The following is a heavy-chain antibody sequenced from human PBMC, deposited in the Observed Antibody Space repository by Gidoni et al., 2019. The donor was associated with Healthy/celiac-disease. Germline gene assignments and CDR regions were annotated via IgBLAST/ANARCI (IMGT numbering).Heavy chain of an antibody. D-gene: IGHD3-22*01. CDR1: GFTFSSYA. J-gene: IGHJ4*02. V-gene: IGHV3-23*01. Sequence: EVQLLESGGGLVQPGGSLRLSCAASGFTFSSYAMSWVRQAPGKGLEWVSAISGSGGSTYYADSVKGRFTISRDNSKNTLYLQMNSLRAEDTAVYYCATARSPAYYYDSSGYYPYYFDYWGQGTLVTVSS. CDR3: ATARSPAYYYDSSGYYPYYFDY. CDR2: ISGSGGST.